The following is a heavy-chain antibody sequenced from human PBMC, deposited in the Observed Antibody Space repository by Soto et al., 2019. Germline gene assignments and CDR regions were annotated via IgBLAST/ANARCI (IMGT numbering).Heavy chain of an antibody. CDR2: IIPIFGTA. Sequence: SVKVSCKASGGNFSSYAISWVRQAPGQGLEWMGGIIPIFGTANYAQKFQGRVTITADESTSTAYMDLSSLRSEDTAVYYCSRGGPKFAYDITAFDIWGQGTMVTVSS. V-gene: IGHV1-69*13. J-gene: IGHJ3*02. CDR3: SRGGPKFAYDITAFDI. CDR1: GGNFSSYA. D-gene: IGHD2-8*01.